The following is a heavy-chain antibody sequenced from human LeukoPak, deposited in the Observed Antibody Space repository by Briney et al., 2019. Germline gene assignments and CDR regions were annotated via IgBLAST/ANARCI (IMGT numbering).Heavy chain of an antibody. Sequence: ASVKVSCKAPGYTFTSYGISWVRQAPGQGLEWMGWISAYNGNTNYAQKLQGRVTMTTDTSTSTAYRELRSLRSDDTAVYYCARTRYCSSTSCYDYGMDVWGQGTTVTVSS. V-gene: IGHV1-18*01. D-gene: IGHD2-2*01. CDR2: ISAYNGNT. J-gene: IGHJ6*02. CDR3: ARTRYCSSTSCYDYGMDV. CDR1: GYTFTSYG.